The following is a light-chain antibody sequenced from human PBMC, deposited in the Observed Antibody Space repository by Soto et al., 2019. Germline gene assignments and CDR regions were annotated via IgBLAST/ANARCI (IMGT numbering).Light chain of an antibody. V-gene: IGKV3-15*01. J-gene: IGKJ2*01. CDR1: PSVSSN. Sequence: EIVMTQSPATLSGSPGERDTLSCRASPSVSSNLAWYQQKPGQAPMLLIYGASTRATGIPARFSGSGSGTEFTLTISSLQSEDFAVYYCQQYNNWPPYTFGQGTKLEIK. CDR3: QQYNNWPPYT. CDR2: GAS.